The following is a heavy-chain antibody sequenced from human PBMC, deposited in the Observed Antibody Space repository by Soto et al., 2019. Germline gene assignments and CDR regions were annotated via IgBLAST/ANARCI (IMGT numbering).Heavy chain of an antibody. V-gene: IGHV4-39*01. J-gene: IGHJ4*02. D-gene: IGHD3-22*01. CDR3: ARGLTRDYYDSSGYLDY. Sequence: QLQLQESGPGLVKPSETLSLTCTVSGGSISSSSYYWGWIRQPPGKGLAWIGSIYYSGSTYYNPSLKSRVTISVDTSKNQFSLKLSSVTAADTAVYYCARGLTRDYYDSSGYLDYWGQGTLVTVSS. CDR1: GGSISSSSYY. CDR2: IYYSGST.